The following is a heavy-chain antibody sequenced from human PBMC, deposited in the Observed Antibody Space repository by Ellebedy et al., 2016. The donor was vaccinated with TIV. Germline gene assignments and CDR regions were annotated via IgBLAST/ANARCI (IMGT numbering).Heavy chain of an antibody. Sequence: GGSLRLSXTASGFTFSSYTITWVRQAPGKGLEWVSSINGNGARTYYADSVKGRFAISRDNSKNTVSLEMNSLRDEDTAVYYCAKRAKMTPDSHFDCWGQGTLVTVSS. V-gene: IGHV3-23*01. D-gene: IGHD2-15*01. CDR1: GFTFSSYT. CDR2: INGNGART. CDR3: AKRAKMTPDSHFDC. J-gene: IGHJ4*02.